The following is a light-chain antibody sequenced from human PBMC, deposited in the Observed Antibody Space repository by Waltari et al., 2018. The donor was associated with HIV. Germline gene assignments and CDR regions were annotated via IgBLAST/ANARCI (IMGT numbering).Light chain of an antibody. CDR3: QQYNNWPPT. V-gene: IGKV3-15*01. CDR1: QSVSSN. CDR2: GAS. J-gene: IGKJ2*01. Sequence: EIVMTQSPATLSVSPGERATLSCRASQSVSSNLAWYLQKPGQAPRLLIYGASTRTTGIAPRFSGSGSETEFTLTINSLQSEDFAVYYCQQYNNWPPTFGQGTKLEIK.